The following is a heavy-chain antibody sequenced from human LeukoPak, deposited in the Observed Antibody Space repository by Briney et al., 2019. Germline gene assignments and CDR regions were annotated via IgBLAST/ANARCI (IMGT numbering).Heavy chain of an antibody. CDR2: IIPIFGTA. CDR3: ARGVRTMVRGVIPYYYYYMDV. Sequence: SVKVSCKASGGTFSSYAISWVRQAPGQGLEWMGGIIPIFGTANYAQKFQGRVTITADESTSTAYMELSSLRSEDTAVYYCARGVRTMVRGVIPYYYYYMDVWGKGTTVTVSS. D-gene: IGHD3-10*01. V-gene: IGHV1-69*01. J-gene: IGHJ6*03. CDR1: GGTFSSYA.